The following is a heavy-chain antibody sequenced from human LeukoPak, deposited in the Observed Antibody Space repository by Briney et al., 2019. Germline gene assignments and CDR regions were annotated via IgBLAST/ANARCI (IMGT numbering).Heavy chain of an antibody. D-gene: IGHD3-16*01. V-gene: IGHV3-74*01. J-gene: IGHJ4*02. CDR2: IDSDGGNA. CDR1: RFTFITHW. Sequence: GGSLSLSCEASRFTFITHWRHWVRQAPGKGLVWVSRIDSDGGNAYYADSVKGRFTISRDNAKNTLYLQMNSLRAEDTAVYYCGRGGGVLTAIDFWGQGTLVTVSS. CDR3: GRGGGVLTAIDF.